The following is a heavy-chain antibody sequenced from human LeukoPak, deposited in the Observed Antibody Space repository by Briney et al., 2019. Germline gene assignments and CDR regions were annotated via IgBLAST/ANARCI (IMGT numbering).Heavy chain of an antibody. CDR1: GGSISGYY. CDR3: ARWWSCGGDCYLLDS. D-gene: IGHD2-21*02. J-gene: IGHJ4*02. Sequence: SETLSLTCTVSGGSISGYYWSWIRQPPAKGLEWIGHVLYSGSTTYAPSLKGRVTISVDTSKNQFSLKLCSVTAADTAVYYCARWWSCGGDCYLLDSWGQGTLVTVSS. CDR2: VLYSGST. V-gene: IGHV4-59*01.